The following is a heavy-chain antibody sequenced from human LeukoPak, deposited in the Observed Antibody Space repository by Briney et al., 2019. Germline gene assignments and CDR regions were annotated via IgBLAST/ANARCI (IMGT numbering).Heavy chain of an antibody. Sequence: SETLSLTCTVSGGSISSYYWSWIRQPPGKGLEWIGYIYYSGSTNYNPSLKGRVTISVDTSKNQFSLKLSSVTAADTAVYYCAGIGIVGARVYWGQGTLVTVSS. V-gene: IGHV4-59*08. D-gene: IGHD1-26*01. CDR2: IYYSGST. J-gene: IGHJ4*02. CDR1: GGSISSYY. CDR3: AGIGIVGARVY.